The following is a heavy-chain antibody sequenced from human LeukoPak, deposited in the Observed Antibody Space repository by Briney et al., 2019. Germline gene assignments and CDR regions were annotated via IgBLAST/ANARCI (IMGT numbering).Heavy chain of an antibody. Sequence: GGSLRLSSAGSGFTVSSYSMNWVRQAPGKGLEWVSHISSGSGYISYADSVRVRFIISRDNAKNSLYLQMNSLRGQDTAVYYCARAGGDSGDDVLYWGRGTLVSVSS. V-gene: IGHV3-21*01. J-gene: IGHJ4*02. CDR2: ISSGSGYI. D-gene: IGHD5-12*01. CDR3: ARAGGDSGDDVLY. CDR1: GFTVSSYS.